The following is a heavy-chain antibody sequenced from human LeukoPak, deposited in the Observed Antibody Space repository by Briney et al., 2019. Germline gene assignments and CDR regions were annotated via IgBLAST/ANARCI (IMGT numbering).Heavy chain of an antibody. CDR2: ISGGGGTT. CDR1: GFTFSSYA. D-gene: IGHD3-22*01. J-gene: IGHJ5*02. V-gene: IGHV3-23*01. Sequence: GGSLRLSCAASGFTFSSYAMSWVRQAPGKRLEWVSAISGGGGTTYYADSVKGRFTISRDNSKNTLFLQMNSLKAEDTAVYYCAKDSGPYTSGYYDHWGQGTLVTVSS. CDR3: AKDSGPYTSGYYDH.